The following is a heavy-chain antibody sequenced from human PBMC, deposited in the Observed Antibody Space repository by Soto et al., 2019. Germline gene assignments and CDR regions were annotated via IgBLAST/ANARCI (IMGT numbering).Heavy chain of an antibody. V-gene: IGHV5-51*01. CDR2: IYPGDSDT. Sequence: GESLKISCKGSGYSFASHWVAWVRQMPEKDLEWIGTIYPGDSDTKYSSAVRGHVTISADTSVSTAYLQWRSLEATDSAIYYCARYSGSSWHYLDFWCQVXLVTVYS. D-gene: IGHD1-26*01. CDR1: GYSFASHW. CDR3: ARYSGSSWHYLDF. J-gene: IGHJ4*02.